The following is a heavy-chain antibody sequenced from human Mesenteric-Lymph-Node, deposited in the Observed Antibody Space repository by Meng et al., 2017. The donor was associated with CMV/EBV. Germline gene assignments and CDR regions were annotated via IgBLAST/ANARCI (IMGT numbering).Heavy chain of an antibody. Sequence: GESLKISCAASGFSFTTYAMSWVRQAPGKGLEWVSGISGSGDSTYYADSVKGRFTISRDSSKNTLYLQMYSLRVEDTAVYYCAKDVWNYAFDYWGQGTLVTVSS. V-gene: IGHV3-23*01. D-gene: IGHD1-7*01. CDR2: ISGSGDST. CDR1: GFSFTTYA. J-gene: IGHJ4*02. CDR3: AKDVWNYAFDY.